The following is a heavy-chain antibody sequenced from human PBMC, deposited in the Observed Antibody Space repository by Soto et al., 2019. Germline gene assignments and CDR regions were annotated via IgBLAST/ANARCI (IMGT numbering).Heavy chain of an antibody. CDR2: IIPILGIA. V-gene: IGHV1-69*02. D-gene: IGHD2-15*01. J-gene: IGHJ4*02. CDR3: ARGSCSGGSCMLLGTVFDY. CDR1: GGTFSSYT. Sequence: QVQLVQSGAEVKKPGSSVKVSCKASGGTFSSYTISWVRQAPGQGLEWMGRIIPILGIANYAQKFQGRVTITAEKSTSTAYMELSSLRSEDTAVYYCARGSCSGGSCMLLGTVFDYWGQGTLVTVSS.